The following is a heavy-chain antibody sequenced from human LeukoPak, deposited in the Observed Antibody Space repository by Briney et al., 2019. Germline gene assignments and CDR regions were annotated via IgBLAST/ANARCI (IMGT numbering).Heavy chain of an antibody. CDR2: IYYSGST. J-gene: IGHJ4*02. CDR1: GGSISSSSYY. CDR3: ARDLGDSSGYYYYFDY. D-gene: IGHD3-22*01. Sequence: SETLSLTCTVYGGSISSSSYYWGWIRQPPGKGLEWIGYIYYSGSTNYNPSLKSRVTISVDTSKNQFSLKLSSVTAADTAVYYCARDLGDSSGYYYYFDYWGQGTLVTVSS. V-gene: IGHV4-61*01.